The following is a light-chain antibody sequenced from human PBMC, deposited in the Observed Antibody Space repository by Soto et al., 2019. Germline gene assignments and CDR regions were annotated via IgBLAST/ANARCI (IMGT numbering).Light chain of an antibody. J-gene: IGKJ1*01. CDR3: QQRSNWLRT. CDR1: QSINSD. Sequence: EVVITQSPATLSVSTGETTRLSCRASQSINSDVAWYQQKVGQTPRLLIHSASTRATGIAPRFSGSGSGTEFPLTISGPEPEDFAVYYCQQRSNWLRTCGQGTK. V-gene: IGKV3-11*01. CDR2: SAS.